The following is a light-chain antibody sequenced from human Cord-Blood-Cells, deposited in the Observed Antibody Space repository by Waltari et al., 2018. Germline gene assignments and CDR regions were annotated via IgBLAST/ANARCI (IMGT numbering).Light chain of an antibody. V-gene: IGLV3-25*03. CDR1: ALPKQY. Sequence: SYELTQPPSVSVSPGQTARITCSGDALPKQYAYLYQQKPGQAPVLVIYKDSERPSGIPERFSGSSSGTIVTLTISGVQAEDEADYYCQSADSSGTYVFGTGTKVTVL. CDR2: KDS. J-gene: IGLJ1*01. CDR3: QSADSSGTYV.